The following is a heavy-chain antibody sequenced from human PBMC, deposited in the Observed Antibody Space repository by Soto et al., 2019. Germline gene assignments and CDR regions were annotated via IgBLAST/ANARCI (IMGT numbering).Heavy chain of an antibody. J-gene: IGHJ5*02. D-gene: IGHD6-13*01. Sequence: SQTLSLTCAISGDRVSSNSAAWNWIRQSPSRGLEWLGRTYYRSKWYNDYAVSVKSRITINPDTSKNQFSLQLNSVTPEDTAVYYCARDTTHGSSSSYLCIFFDPWGQGTLVTVSS. CDR3: ARDTTHGSSSSYLCIFFDP. CDR2: TYYRSKWYN. V-gene: IGHV6-1*01. CDR1: GDRVSSNSAA.